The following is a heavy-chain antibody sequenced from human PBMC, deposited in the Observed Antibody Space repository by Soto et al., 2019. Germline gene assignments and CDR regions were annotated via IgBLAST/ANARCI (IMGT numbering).Heavy chain of an antibody. V-gene: IGHV3-23*01. J-gene: IGHJ6*02. CDR3: ASAPLGGCTNGVCSRGMDV. CDR2: ISGSGTSR. CDR1: GFTFSTYA. Sequence: PGGSLRLSCAASGFTFSTYAMSWVRQAPGKGLEWVSAISGSGTSRYYADSAKGRFTISRDNSKNTLFLQLNSLGAEDTAVYYCASAPLGGCTNGVCSRGMDVWGQGTTVTVSS. D-gene: IGHD2-8*01.